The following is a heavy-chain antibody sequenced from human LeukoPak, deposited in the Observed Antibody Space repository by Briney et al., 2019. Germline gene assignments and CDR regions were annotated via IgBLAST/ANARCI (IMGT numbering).Heavy chain of an antibody. J-gene: IGHJ1*01. CDR3: ARDKAVTTELTQYFQH. Sequence: ASVKVSCKTSGYTFTNYGVSWVRQAPGQGLEWMGWISVYNGYTNYAQKLQVRVTMTTDTSTSTAYMELRSLTSDDTAVYYCARDKAVTTELTQYFQHWGQGTLVTVSS. CDR1: GYTFTNYG. D-gene: IGHD4-11*01. CDR2: ISVYNGYT. V-gene: IGHV1-18*01.